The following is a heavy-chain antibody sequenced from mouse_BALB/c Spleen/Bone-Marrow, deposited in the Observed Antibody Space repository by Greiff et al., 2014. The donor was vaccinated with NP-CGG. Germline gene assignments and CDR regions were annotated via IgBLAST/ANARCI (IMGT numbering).Heavy chain of an antibody. J-gene: IGHJ3*01. CDR3: ARGGYDYDDWFAY. Sequence: VQLQQSGAELARPGASVKLSCKASGYTFTSYWMQWVKQRPGQGLEWIGAIYPGDGDARYTEKFKGKATLTADKSSSTAYMQLSSLGSEDSAVYFCARGGYDYDDWFAYWGQGTLVTVSA. CDR1: GYTFTSYW. V-gene: IGHV1-87*01. CDR2: IYPGDGDA. D-gene: IGHD2-4*01.